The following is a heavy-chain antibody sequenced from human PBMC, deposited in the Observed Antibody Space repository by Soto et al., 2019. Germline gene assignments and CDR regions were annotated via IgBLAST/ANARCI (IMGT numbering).Heavy chain of an antibody. CDR3: TREVGDYIKYYYYYGMDV. CDR1: GFTFGDYA. D-gene: IGHD4-17*01. V-gene: IGHV3-49*03. CDR2: IRSKAYGGTT. Sequence: PGGSLRLSCTASGFTFGDYAMSWFRQAPGKGLEWVGFIRSKAYGGTTEYAASVKGRFTISRDDSKSIAYLQMNSLKTEDTAVYYCTREVGDYIKYYYYYGMDVWGQGTTITVSS. J-gene: IGHJ6*02.